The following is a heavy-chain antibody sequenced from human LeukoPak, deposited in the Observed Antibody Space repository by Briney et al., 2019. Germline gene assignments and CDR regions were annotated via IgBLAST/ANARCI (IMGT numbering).Heavy chain of an antibody. CDR1: GGAISSYH. V-gene: IGHV4-4*07. Sequence: SETLSLTCTVSGGAISSYHWSWIRQPAGKGLEWIGRIYTSGSTNYNPSLKSRVTMSVDTSKNQFSLKLSSVTAADTAVYYCARHPGREGELLFYYWGQGTLVTVSS. CDR2: IYTSGST. J-gene: IGHJ4*02. CDR3: ARHPGREGELLFYY. D-gene: IGHD1-26*01.